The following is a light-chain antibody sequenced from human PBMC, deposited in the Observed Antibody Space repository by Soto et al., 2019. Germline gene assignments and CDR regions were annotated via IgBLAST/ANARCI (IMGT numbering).Light chain of an antibody. CDR2: DVN. CDR3: SSYAISSAYV. Sequence: QSVLTQPASVSGSPGQSITISCTGTSSDIGAYNYVSWYQQHPGKAPKLLIYDVNYRPSGVSNRLSGSKSGSTASLTISGLQVEDEADYYYSSYAISSAYVFGTGTKVTVL. V-gene: IGLV2-14*01. J-gene: IGLJ1*01. CDR1: SSDIGAYNY.